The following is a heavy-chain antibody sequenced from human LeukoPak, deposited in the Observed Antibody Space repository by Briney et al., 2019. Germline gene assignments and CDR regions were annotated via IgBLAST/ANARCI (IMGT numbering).Heavy chain of an antibody. J-gene: IGHJ4*02. CDR3: ARSERWLQSHSPFYY. V-gene: IGHV1-46*01. D-gene: IGHD5-24*01. CDR1: GYTFTSYY. CDR2: INPSGGST. Sequence: ASVKVSCKASGYTFTSYYMHWVRQAPGQGLEWMGIINPSGGSTSYAQKFQGRVTMTRDTSTSTVYMELSSLRSEDTAVYCCARSERWLQSHSPFYYWGQGTLVTVSS.